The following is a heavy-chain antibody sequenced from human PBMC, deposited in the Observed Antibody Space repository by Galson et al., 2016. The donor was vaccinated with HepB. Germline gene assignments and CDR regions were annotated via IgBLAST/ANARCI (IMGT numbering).Heavy chain of an antibody. CDR3: ARHGSGTYYNGRGMDV. Sequence: PALVKPTQTLTLTCSFSGFSLSTSGVGVGWIRQPPGKALECLAVIYWDDDKRYSPSLKTRLTITKDTSKNQVVLTMTNMDPVDTATYYCARHGSGTYYNGRGMDVWGQGTTVTVSS. J-gene: IGHJ6*02. CDR2: IYWDDDK. CDR1: GFSLSTSGVG. V-gene: IGHV2-5*02. D-gene: IGHD3-10*01.